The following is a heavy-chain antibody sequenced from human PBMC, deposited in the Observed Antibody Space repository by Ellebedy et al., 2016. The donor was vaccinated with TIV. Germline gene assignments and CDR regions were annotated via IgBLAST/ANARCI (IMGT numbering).Heavy chain of an antibody. CDR1: GGSISSSSYY. V-gene: IGHV4-39*07. D-gene: IGHD3-22*01. J-gene: IGHJ6*02. Sequence: SETLSLXXTVSGGSISSSSYYWGWIRQPPGKGLEWIGEINHSGSTNYNPSLKSRATISVDTSKNQFSLKLSSVTAADTAVYYCARGLWDYDSSGYYPDVWGQGTTVTVSS. CDR3: ARGLWDYDSSGYYPDV. CDR2: INHSGST.